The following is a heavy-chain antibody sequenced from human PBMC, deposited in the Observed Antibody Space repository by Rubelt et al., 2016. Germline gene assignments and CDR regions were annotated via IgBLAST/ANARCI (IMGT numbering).Heavy chain of an antibody. CDR3: ARELYYDSSVGY. D-gene: IGHD3-22*01. CDR2: IWYDGSNK. V-gene: IGHV3-33*01. J-gene: IGHJ4*02. Sequence: CAASGFTFSSYGMHWVRQAPGKGLEWVAVIWYDGSNKYYADSVKGRFTISRDNSKNTRYLQMNSLRAEDTAVYYCARELYYDSSVGYWGQGTLVTVSS. CDR1: GFTFSSYG.